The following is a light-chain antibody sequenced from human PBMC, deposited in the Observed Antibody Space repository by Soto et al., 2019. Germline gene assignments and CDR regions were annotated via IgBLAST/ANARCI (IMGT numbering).Light chain of an antibody. CDR1: QSVLSSSNSKNC. J-gene: IGKJ1*01. CDR2: WAS. CDR3: QHYYSIPWT. Sequence: DIVMTQSPDSLAVSLGERATINCRSSQSVLSSSNSKNCLAWYQQKSGQPPKLLIYWASTRQSGVPDRFSASGSGTDFTLTISSLQAEDVAAYYCQHYYSIPWTFGQGTMVEIK. V-gene: IGKV4-1*01.